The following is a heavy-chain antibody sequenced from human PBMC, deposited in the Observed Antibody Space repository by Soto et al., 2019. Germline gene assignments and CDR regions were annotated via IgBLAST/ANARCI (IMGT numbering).Heavy chain of an antibody. CDR2: ISAYNGKT. J-gene: IGHJ4*02. V-gene: IGHV1-18*01. CDR3: ARDHTYYYDSSGYYYPDY. D-gene: IGHD3-22*01. Sequence: GASVKGSSKGSCYTLTHYGISWGRQAPGQRPEWMGWISAYNGKTNYAQKLQGRVTMTTDTSTSTAYMELRSLRSDDTAVYYCARDHTYYYDSSGYYYPDYWGQGTLVTVSS. CDR1: CYTLTHYG.